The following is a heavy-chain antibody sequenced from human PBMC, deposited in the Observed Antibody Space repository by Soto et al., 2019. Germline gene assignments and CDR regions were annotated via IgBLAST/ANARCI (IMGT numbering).Heavy chain of an antibody. D-gene: IGHD5-18*01. CDR1: GFTFSSYG. Sequence: QVQLVESGGGVVQPGRSLRLSCAASGFTFSSYGMHWVRQAPGKGLEWVAVIWYDGSNKYYADSVKGRFTISRDNSKNTLYLQMNSLRAEDTAVYYCARDQNSYGRFDYWGQGTLVTASS. J-gene: IGHJ4*02. CDR2: IWYDGSNK. V-gene: IGHV3-33*01. CDR3: ARDQNSYGRFDY.